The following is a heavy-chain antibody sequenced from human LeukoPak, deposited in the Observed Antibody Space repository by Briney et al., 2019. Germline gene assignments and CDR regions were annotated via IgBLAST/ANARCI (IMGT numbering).Heavy chain of an antibody. J-gene: IGHJ4*02. D-gene: IGHD3-22*01. CDR1: GYTFTGYY. CDR2: INPNSGGT. V-gene: IGHV1-2*06. CDR3: ARGDRITMIAVVFDY. Sequence: ASVKVSCKASGYTFTGYYMHWVRQAPGQGLEWIGRINPNSGGTNYAQKFQGRVTMTKDTSISTGYMELSRLRSDDTAVYYCARGDRITMIAVVFDYWGQGTLVTVSS.